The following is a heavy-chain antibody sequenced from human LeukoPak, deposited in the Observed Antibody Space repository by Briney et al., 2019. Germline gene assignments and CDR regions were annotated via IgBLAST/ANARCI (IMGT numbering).Heavy chain of an antibody. V-gene: IGHV3-23*01. CDR3: VKDRCDRTTCPEV. CDR1: GFTFSTYA. D-gene: IGHD2-2*01. J-gene: IGHJ4*02. CDR2: ISGTGGST. Sequence: GGSLRLSCAASGFTFSTYAMSWVRQAPGEGLEWVSGISGTGGSTYYTDSVKGRFTISRDNSKNTLHLQMSSLRAEDTALYYCVKDRCDRTTCPEVWGQGALVTVSS.